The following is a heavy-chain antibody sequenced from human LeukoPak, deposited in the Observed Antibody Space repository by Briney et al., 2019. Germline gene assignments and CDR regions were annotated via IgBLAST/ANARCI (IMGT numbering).Heavy chain of an antibody. CDR1: GFTFSSYG. D-gene: IGHD3-3*01. CDR3: AKDTPGSDYDFWSGYSMHV. J-gene: IGHJ6*02. CDR2: ISYDGSNK. V-gene: IGHV3-30*18. Sequence: GRSLRLSCAASGFTFSSYGMHWVRQAPGKGLEWVAVISYDGSNKYYADSVEGRFTISRDNSKNTLYLQMNSLRAEDTAVYYCAKDTPGSDYDFWSGYSMHVWGQGTTVTVSS.